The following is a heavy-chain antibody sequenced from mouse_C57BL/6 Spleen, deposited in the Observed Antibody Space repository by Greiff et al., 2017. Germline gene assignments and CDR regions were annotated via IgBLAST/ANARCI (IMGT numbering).Heavy chain of an antibody. CDR1: GFTFSSYG. CDR2: ISSGGSYT. CDR3: ASHPLPYYGSSYDAMDY. J-gene: IGHJ4*01. Sequence: EVMLVESGGDLVKPGGSLKLSCAASGFTFSSYGMSWVRQTPDKRLEWVATISSGGSYTYYPDSVKGRFTISRDNAKNTLYLQMCSLKSEDTAMYYCASHPLPYYGSSYDAMDYWGQGTSVTVSS. D-gene: IGHD1-1*01. V-gene: IGHV5-6*02.